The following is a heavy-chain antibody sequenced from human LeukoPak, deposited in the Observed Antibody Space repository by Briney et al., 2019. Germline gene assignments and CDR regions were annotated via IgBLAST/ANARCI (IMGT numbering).Heavy chain of an antibody. V-gene: IGHV3-30*18. CDR1: GFTFSSYG. CDR2: ISYDGSNK. J-gene: IGHJ3*02. CDR3: AKEMWEYSGYDSTLDI. Sequence: PGRSLRLSCAASGFTFSSYGMHWVRQAPGKGLEWVAVISYDGSNKYYADSVKGRFTISRDNSKNTLYLQMNSLRAEDTAVYYCAKEMWEYSGYDSTLDIWGQGTMVTVSS. D-gene: IGHD5-12*01.